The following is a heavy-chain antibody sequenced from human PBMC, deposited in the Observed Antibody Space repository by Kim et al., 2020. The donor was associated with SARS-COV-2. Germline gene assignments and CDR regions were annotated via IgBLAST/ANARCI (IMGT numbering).Heavy chain of an antibody. D-gene: IGHD2-2*01. Sequence: GGSLRLSCAASGFTFSSYGMHWVRQAPGKGLEWVAVISYDGSNKYYADSVKGRFTISRDNSKNTLYLQMNSLRAEDTAVYYCAKALPGCSSTSCYYGMDAWGQGTTVTVSS. CDR1: GFTFSSYG. CDR3: AKALPGCSSTSCYYGMDA. CDR2: ISYDGSNK. V-gene: IGHV3-30*18. J-gene: IGHJ6*02.